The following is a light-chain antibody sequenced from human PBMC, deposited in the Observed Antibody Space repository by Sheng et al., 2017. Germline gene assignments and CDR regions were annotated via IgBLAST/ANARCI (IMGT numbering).Light chain of an antibody. Sequence: YELTQPPSVSVSPGQTASITCSGDNLGNKYASWYQQKPGQSPVLVIYQDTKRPSGIPERFSGSNSGNTATLTISGTQAMDEADYYCQAWDSSIAVFGGGTKLTVL. V-gene: IGLV3-1*01. CDR2: QDT. CDR3: QAWDSSIAV. CDR1: NLGNKY. J-gene: IGLJ2*01.